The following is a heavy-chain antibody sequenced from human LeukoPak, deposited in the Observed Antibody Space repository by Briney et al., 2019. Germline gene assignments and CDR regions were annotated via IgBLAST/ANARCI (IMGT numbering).Heavy chain of an antibody. Sequence: SETLSLTCTVSGGSISSGDYYWSWIRQPPGEGLEWIGYIYYSGSTYYNPSLKSRVTISVDTSKNQFSLKLSSVTAADTAVYYCARVGDSSGYYYDYFDYWGQGTLVTVSS. CDR1: GGSISSGDYY. D-gene: IGHD3-22*01. CDR2: IYYSGST. V-gene: IGHV4-30-4*01. J-gene: IGHJ4*02. CDR3: ARVGDSSGYYYDYFDY.